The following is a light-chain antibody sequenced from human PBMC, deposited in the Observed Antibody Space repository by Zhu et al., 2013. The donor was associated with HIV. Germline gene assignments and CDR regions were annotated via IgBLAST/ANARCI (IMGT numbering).Light chain of an antibody. J-gene: IGKJ2*03. CDR3: QQYGDSPPYS. CDR1: QSVNSY. V-gene: IGKV3-11*01. CDR2: DAS. Sequence: EIVLTQSPATLSLSPGERATLSCRASQSVNSYLAWYQQKRGQAPRLLIYDASTRATGIPARFSGSGSGTDFTLTISSLEPEDFAVYYCQQYGDSPPYSFGRGTKLEI.